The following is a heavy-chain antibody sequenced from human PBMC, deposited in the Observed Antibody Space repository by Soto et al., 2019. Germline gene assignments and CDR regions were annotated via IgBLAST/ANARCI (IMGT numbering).Heavy chain of an antibody. J-gene: IGHJ4*02. V-gene: IGHV3-23*01. Sequence: LRLSCAASGFTFSSYAMSWVRQAPGKGLEWVSAISGSGGSTYYADSVKGRFTISRDNSKNTLYLQMNSLRAEDTAVYYCAKDLKVRGVTNPLYYFDYWGQGTLVTV. CDR2: ISGSGGST. D-gene: IGHD3-10*01. CDR1: GFTFSSYA. CDR3: AKDLKVRGVTNPLYYFDY.